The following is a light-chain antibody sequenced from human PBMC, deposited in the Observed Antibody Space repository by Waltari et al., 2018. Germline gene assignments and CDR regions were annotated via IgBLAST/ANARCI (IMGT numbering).Light chain of an antibody. Sequence: EIVMTQSTATLSVSPVERATLSCSASQSVSSNLAWYQQKPGQAPRLLIYGASTRATGIPARFSGSGSGTEFTLTISSLQSEDFAVYYCQQYNNWPPITFGQGTRLEIK. CDR3: QQYNNWPPIT. V-gene: IGKV3-15*01. J-gene: IGKJ5*01. CDR1: QSVSSN. CDR2: GAS.